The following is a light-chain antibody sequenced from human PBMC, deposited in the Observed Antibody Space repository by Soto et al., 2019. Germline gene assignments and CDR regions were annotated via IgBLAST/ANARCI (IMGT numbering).Light chain of an antibody. CDR3: QQYNNWILT. J-gene: IGKJ4*01. CDR2: AAS. V-gene: IGKV3-15*01. Sequence: EIVMTQSPATLSVSPGERATLSCRASQSVSSNLAWYQQKPGQAPRLLVYAASSRATGIPARFSGSGSGTEFTLTISGLQSEDFAVYYCQQYNNWILTFGGGTKVEIK. CDR1: QSVSSN.